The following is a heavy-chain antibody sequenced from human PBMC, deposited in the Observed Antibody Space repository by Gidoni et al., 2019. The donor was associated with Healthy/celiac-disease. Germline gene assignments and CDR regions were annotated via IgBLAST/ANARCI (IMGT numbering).Heavy chain of an antibody. CDR1: GFTFSSYA. CDR3: AKGPIAVAGNYFDY. CDR2: ISGSGGST. Sequence: EVQLLESGGGLVLPGVSLRLACAASGFTFSSYAMSWARQAPGKGLGWVSAISGSGGSTYYADSVKGRVTISRDNSKNTLYLKMNSLRAEDTAVYYCAKGPIAVAGNYFDYWGQGTLVTVSS. V-gene: IGHV3-23*01. D-gene: IGHD6-19*01. J-gene: IGHJ4*02.